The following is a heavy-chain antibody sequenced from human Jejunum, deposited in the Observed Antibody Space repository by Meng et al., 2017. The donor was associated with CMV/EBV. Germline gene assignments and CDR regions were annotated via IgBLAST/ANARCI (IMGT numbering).Heavy chain of an antibody. V-gene: IGHV1-2*02. CDR3: AKDGGSYLDYYFDY. CDR2: IHPNAGGT. CDR1: DYTLSDYY. Sequence: DYTLSDYYMPWVRQAPGQGLEWMGWIHPNAGGTNYAQKFQGRVTMTRDTSTNTAYMELTRLRSDDTALYYCAKDGGSYLDYYFDYWGQGTLVTVSS. D-gene: IGHD1-26*01. J-gene: IGHJ4*02.